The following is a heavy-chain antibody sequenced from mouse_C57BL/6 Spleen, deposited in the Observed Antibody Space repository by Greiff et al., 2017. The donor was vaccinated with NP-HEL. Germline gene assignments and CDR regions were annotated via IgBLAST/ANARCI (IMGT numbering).Heavy chain of an antibody. CDR2: IHPNSGRT. Sequence: QVQLQQPGAELVKPGASVKLSCKASGYTFTSYWMHWVKQRPGQGLEWIGMIHPNSGRTNYNEKFKSKATLTVDKSSSTAYMQLSSLTSEDSAVYYCARTYYYGSSYFDYWGQGTTLTVSS. CDR1: GYTFTSYW. J-gene: IGHJ2*01. CDR3: ARTYYYGSSYFDY. D-gene: IGHD1-1*01. V-gene: IGHV1-64*01.